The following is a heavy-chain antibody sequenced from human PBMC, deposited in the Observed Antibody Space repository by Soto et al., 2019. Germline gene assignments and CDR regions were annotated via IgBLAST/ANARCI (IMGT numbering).Heavy chain of an antibody. V-gene: IGHV6-1*01. J-gene: IGHJ3*02. CDR1: GDSVSSNRAA. D-gene: IGHD3-10*01. CDR3: ARSSYYYDAFDI. Sequence: PSQTLSLTCAISGDSVSSNRAAWNWIRQSPSRGLEWLGRTYYRSKWYNDYAVSVKSRININTDTSKNQLSPQLNSVTPEDTAVYYCARSSYYYDAFDIWGQGTLVTVSS. CDR2: TYYRSKWYN.